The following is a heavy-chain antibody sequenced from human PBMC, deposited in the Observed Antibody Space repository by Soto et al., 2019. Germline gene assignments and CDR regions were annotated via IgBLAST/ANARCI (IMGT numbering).Heavy chain of an antibody. CDR1: SYTFTTYG. CDR2: INAYNGNT. CDR3: ARSITMVRGTPRIMDV. Sequence: ASVKVSCKASSYTFTTYGISWVRQAPGQGLEWMGWINAYNGNTNCAQKLQGRVTMTTDTSTSTAYMELRSLRSDDTAVYYCARSITMVRGTPRIMDVWGQGTTVTVSS. D-gene: IGHD3-10*01. J-gene: IGHJ6*02. V-gene: IGHV1-18*04.